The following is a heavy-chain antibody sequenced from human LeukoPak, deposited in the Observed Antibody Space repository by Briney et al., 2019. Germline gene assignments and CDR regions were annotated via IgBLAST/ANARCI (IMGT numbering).Heavy chain of an antibody. Sequence: GGSLRLSCAASGFTFCSYSMNWVRQAPGKGLEWVSSISSSSSYIYYADSVKGRFTISRDNAKNSLYLQMNSLRAEDTAVYYCARDPFTVVNSSYWGQGTLVTVSS. J-gene: IGHJ4*02. CDR1: GFTFCSYS. D-gene: IGHD4-23*01. V-gene: IGHV3-21*01. CDR3: ARDPFTVVNSSY. CDR2: ISSSSSYI.